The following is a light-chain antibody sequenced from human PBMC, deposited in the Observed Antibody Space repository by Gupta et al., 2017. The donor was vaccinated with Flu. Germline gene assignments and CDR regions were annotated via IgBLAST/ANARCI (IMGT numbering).Light chain of an antibody. CDR2: NVS. V-gene: IGLV2-11*01. Sequence: QSALTQPRSVSGSPGQSVTISCTGTSSDVGGYNYVSWYQQHPGKAPKLMIYNVSKRPSRVPDRFSGSKSGITASLTISGLQAEDEADYYCCSYAGTYTVVFGGGTKLTVL. CDR3: CSYAGTYTVV. J-gene: IGLJ2*01. CDR1: SSDVGGYNY.